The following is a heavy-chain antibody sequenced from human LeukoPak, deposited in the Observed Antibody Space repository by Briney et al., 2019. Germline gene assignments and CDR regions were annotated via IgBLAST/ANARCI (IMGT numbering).Heavy chain of an antibody. CDR3: ARGYCRGTSCNRYTFDM. CDR2: IYYSGST. V-gene: IGHV4-59*01. J-gene: IGHJ3*02. CDR1: DGSISSYY. D-gene: IGHD2-2*01. Sequence: SETLSLTCTVSDGSISSYYWSWIRQSPGKGLEWIGYIYYSGSTNYNPSLKSRVTISVDTSKNQFSLKLSSVTAADTAVYYCARGYCRGTSCNRYTFDMWGQGTMVTV.